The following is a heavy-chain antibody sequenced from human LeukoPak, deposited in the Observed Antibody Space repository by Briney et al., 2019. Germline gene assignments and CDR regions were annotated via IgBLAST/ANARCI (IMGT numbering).Heavy chain of an antibody. CDR1: GFTFSSYD. CDR2: IGTAGDT. V-gene: IGHV3-13*01. Sequence: GGSLRLSCAASGFTFSSYDMHWVRQATGKGLEWVSAIGTAGDTYYPGSVKGRFTISRENAKNSLYLQMNSLGAGDTAVYYCARVSWASDAFDIWGQGTMVTVSS. J-gene: IGHJ3*02. D-gene: IGHD1-26*01. CDR3: ARVSWASDAFDI.